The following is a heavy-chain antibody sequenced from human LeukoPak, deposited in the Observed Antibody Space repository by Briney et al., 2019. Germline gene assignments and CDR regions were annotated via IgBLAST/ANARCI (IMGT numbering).Heavy chain of an antibody. CDR1: GFTFSSYW. D-gene: IGHD3-22*01. J-gene: IGHJ4*02. CDR3: GSSTKIEVGGRGLFDY. CDR2: FNSDGSST. Sequence: GGSLRLSCAASGFTFSSYWMHWVRQAPGKGLVWVSRFNSDGSSTSYADSVKGRVTIPRDNAKNTLYLQVHSLRAEDTGVYYCGSSTKIEVGGRGLFDYWGQGTLVTVSS. V-gene: IGHV3-74*01.